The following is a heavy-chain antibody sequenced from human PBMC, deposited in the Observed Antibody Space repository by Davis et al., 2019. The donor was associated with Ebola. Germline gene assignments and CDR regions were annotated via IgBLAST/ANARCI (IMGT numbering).Heavy chain of an antibody. Sequence: MPSETLSLTCTVSGGSISSYYWSWIRQPPGKGLAWIGYIYYSGSTNYNPSLKSRVTISVDTSKNQFSLKLSSVTAADTAVYYCAREGTIAGAARLFGGNWFDPWGQGTLVTVSS. J-gene: IGHJ5*02. CDR1: GGSISSYY. D-gene: IGHD6-6*01. CDR3: AREGTIAGAARLFGGNWFDP. V-gene: IGHV4-59*01. CDR2: IYYSGST.